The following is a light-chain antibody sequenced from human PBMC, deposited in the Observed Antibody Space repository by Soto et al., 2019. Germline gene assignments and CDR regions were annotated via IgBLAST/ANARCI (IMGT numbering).Light chain of an antibody. CDR3: LQYYTYPLN. CDR2: LAS. CDR1: QVISNY. V-gene: IGKV1-16*02. J-gene: IGKJ5*01. Sequence: DIQMTQSPSSLSASVGDRVTITCRASQVISNYLAWFQHKPGKAPKSLIYLASSLQTGVPSKLTGSGFGTDFSLTINSLQPEDFATYYCLQYYTYPLNFGQGTRLEIK.